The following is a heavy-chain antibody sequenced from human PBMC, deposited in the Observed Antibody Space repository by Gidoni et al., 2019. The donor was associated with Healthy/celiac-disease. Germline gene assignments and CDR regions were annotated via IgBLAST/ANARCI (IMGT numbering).Heavy chain of an antibody. CDR1: GFTFSSYS. CDR3: ARDTMIVGANAFDI. J-gene: IGHJ3*02. V-gene: IGHV3-21*01. Sequence: EVQLVESGGGLVKPGGSLRLSCAASGFTFSSYSMNWVRQAPGKGLEWVSSISSSSSYIYYADSVKGRFTISRDNAKNSLYLQMNSLRAEDTAVYYCARDTMIVGANAFDIWGQGTMVTVSS. D-gene: IGHD3-22*01. CDR2: ISSSSSYI.